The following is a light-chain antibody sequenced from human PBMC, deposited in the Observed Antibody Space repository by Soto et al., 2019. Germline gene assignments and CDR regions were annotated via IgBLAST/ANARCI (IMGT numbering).Light chain of an antibody. CDR3: AAWDDSLNGPG. J-gene: IGLJ2*01. Sequence: QSVLTQPPSASGTPGQRVTISCSGSSSNIGSNTVNWYQQLRGTAPKLRIYSNNQRPSGVPDRFSGYKSGTSASLAISGLQSEDEADYYCAAWDDSLNGPGFGGGTKLTV. V-gene: IGLV1-44*01. CDR1: SSNIGSNT. CDR2: SNN.